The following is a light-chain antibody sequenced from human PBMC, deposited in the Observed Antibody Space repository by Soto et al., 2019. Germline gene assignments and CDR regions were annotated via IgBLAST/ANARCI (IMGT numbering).Light chain of an antibody. Sequence: EIVMTQSPDTLSVSPGERATLSCSASQSGGSKLAWYQQKPGQAPRLLIYGASTRATAIPARFSGSGSGTEFTLTISSIQSEDFAVYYCQHTDTSSWTFGQGTRVEIK. CDR3: QHTDTSSWT. CDR1: QSGGSK. V-gene: IGKV3-15*01. J-gene: IGKJ1*01. CDR2: GAS.